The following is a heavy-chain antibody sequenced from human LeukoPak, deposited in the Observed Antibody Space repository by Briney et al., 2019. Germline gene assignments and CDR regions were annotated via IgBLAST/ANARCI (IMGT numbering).Heavy chain of an antibody. CDR2: MNPNSGNT. J-gene: IGHJ6*02. CDR1: GYTFTSYD. D-gene: IGHD6-13*01. Sequence: ASVKVSCKASGYTFTSYDINWVRQATGQGLEWMGWMNPNSGNTGYAQKFQGRVTMTRNTSISTAYMELSSLRSEDTAVYYCARGSLIAAAGGGGYYGMDVWGQGTTVTVSS. CDR3: ARGSLIAAAGGGGYYGMDV. V-gene: IGHV1-8*01.